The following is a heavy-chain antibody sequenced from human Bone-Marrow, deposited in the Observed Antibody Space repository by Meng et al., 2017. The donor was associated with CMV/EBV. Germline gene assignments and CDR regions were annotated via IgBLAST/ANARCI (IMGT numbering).Heavy chain of an antibody. CDR1: GGSVSSGSYY. Sequence: GSLRLCCTVSGGSVSSGSYYWSWIRQPPGKGLEWIGYIYYSGSTNYNPSLKSRVTISVDTSKNQFSLKLSPVTAADTAVYYCARAYLVVGGAFDIWGKGTRVTGSS. V-gene: IGHV4-61*01. CDR2: IYYSGST. D-gene: IGHD2-15*01. J-gene: IGHJ3*02. CDR3: ARAYLVVGGAFDI.